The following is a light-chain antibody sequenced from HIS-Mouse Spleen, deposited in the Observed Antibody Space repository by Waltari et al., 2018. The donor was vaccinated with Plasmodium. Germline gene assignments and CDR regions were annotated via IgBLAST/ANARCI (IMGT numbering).Light chain of an antibody. CDR3: QSYDSSLSGSGV. J-gene: IGLJ3*02. Sequence: QSVLTQPPSVSGAPGQGVTIPCHGSSSNIGAGYDVPWYQQLPGTAPKLLIYGNSNRPSGVPDRFSGSKSGTSASLAITGLQAEDEADYYCQSYDSSLSGSGVFGGGTKLTVL. CDR1: SSNIGAGYD. CDR2: GNS. V-gene: IGLV1-40*01.